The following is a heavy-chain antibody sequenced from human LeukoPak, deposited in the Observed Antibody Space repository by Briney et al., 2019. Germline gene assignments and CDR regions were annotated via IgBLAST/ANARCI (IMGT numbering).Heavy chain of an antibody. D-gene: IGHD2-21*02. CDR2: IKEDGSQK. CDR1: GFTFNTYW. CDR3: ARDGFSSAINF. J-gene: IGHJ4*02. Sequence: GGSLRLSCAASGFTFNTYWMSWVRQTPGKGLEWVANIKEDGSQKNYVDSVRGRFTISRDNAKNSLYLQMNSLRAEDTAVYYCARDGFSSAINFWGQGTLVTASS. V-gene: IGHV3-7*01.